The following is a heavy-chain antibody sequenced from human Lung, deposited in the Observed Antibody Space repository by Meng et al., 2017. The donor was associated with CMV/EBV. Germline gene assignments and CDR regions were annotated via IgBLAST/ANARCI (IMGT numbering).Heavy chain of an antibody. CDR2: IHHSGSA. D-gene: IGHD2-21*01. CDR3: ASFDHIPRRNYFDY. J-gene: IGHJ4*02. CDR1: GGSMSSGNYY. Sequence: QESGPGRWDPSQTLSLTCTVSGGSMSSGNYYWSWIRQPPGKGLEWIGYIHHSGSAYYNPSLKSRVSISVDTSKNQFSLNLNSMTAADTAVYYCASFDHIPRRNYFDYWGQGTLVTVSS. V-gene: IGHV4-30-4*01.